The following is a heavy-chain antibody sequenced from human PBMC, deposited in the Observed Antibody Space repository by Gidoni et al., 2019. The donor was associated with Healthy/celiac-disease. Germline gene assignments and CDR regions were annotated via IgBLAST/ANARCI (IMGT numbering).Heavy chain of an antibody. CDR1: GGSVSSGSYY. Sequence: QVQLQESGPGLAKPSETLSLTCTVSGGSVSSGSYYWSWIRQPPGKGLEWIGYIYYSGSTNYNPSLKSRVTISVDTSKNQFSLKLSSVTAADTAVYYCARDSEVNYFDYWGQGTLVTVSS. CDR3: ARDSEVNYFDY. V-gene: IGHV4-61*01. CDR2: IYYSGST. D-gene: IGHD4-4*01. J-gene: IGHJ4*02.